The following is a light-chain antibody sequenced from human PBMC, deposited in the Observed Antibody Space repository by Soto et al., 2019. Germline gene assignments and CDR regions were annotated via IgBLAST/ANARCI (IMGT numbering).Light chain of an antibody. CDR2: WAS. V-gene: IGKV4-1*01. Sequence: EIVMIQYPHSLTVSLGERATINCNSTENGLYSSNNKNYVACYQQTPGQPPKKLIYWASARESGVPDRFSGSGSGTDFTLTISSLEAEDVAIYYCQQYYTPHCTFGQGTKVDIK. J-gene: IGKJ1*01. CDR3: QQYYTPHCT. CDR1: ENGLYSSNNKNY.